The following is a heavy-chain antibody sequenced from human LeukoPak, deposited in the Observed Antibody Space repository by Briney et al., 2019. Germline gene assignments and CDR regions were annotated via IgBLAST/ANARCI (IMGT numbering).Heavy chain of an antibody. CDR2: IYYSGST. Sequence: DARSVTSMVAGRCIGNGSYYRGWLRQQPGKGLEWIGSIYYSGSTYYNPSLKSRVTISVDTSKNQFSLKLSSVTAADTAVYYCANGYSYGYFDYWGQGTLVTVSS. J-gene: IGHJ4*02. V-gene: IGHV4-39*07. D-gene: IGHD5-18*01. CDR3: ANGYSYGYFDY. CDR1: GRCIGNGSYY.